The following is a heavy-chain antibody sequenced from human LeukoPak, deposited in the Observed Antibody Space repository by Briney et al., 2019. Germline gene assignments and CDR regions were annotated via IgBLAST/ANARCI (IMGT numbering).Heavy chain of an antibody. D-gene: IGHD6-19*01. CDR2: ISGSGGST. CDR3: ANPNKGYSSGWCEFDY. J-gene: IGHJ4*02. V-gene: IGHV3-23*01. CDR1: GFTFSSYA. Sequence: GGSLRLSCAASGFTFSSYAMSWVRQAPGKGLEWVSAISGSGGSTYYADSVKGRFTISRDNSKNTLYLQMNSLRAEDTAVYYCANPNKGYSSGWCEFDYWGQGTLVTVSS.